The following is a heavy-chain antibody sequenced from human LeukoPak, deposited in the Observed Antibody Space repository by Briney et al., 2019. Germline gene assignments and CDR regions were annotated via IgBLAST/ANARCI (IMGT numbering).Heavy chain of an antibody. CDR1: GFIYSHYG. CDR2: IWSDGSNR. D-gene: IGHD4-11*01. CDR3: VRDAQRGFDYSNSLKY. Sequence: GRSLRLPGAASGFIYSHYGMHWVRQAPGKGLEWVAVIWSDGSNRFYAGSVKGRFTISRDNSQRTLFLQMNSLRVDDTAMYYCVRDAQRGFDYSNSLKYWGHGTLVTVSS. V-gene: IGHV3-33*01. J-gene: IGHJ4*01.